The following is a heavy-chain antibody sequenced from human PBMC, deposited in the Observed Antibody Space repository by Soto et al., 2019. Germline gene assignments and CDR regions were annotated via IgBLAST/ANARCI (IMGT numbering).Heavy chain of an antibody. CDR1: GFTFSSYG. Sequence: QVQLVESGGGVVQPGRSLRLSCAASGFTFSSYGMHWVRQAPGKGLEWVAVISYDGSNKYYADSVKGRFTISRDNSKNTLYLQMNSLRAEDTAVYYCAKDIRDGYTVPDYWGQGTLVTVSS. J-gene: IGHJ4*02. CDR3: AKDIRDGYTVPDY. V-gene: IGHV3-30*18. CDR2: ISYDGSNK. D-gene: IGHD5-12*01.